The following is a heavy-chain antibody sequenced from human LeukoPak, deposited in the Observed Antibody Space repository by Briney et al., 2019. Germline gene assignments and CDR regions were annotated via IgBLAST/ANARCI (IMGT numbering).Heavy chain of an antibody. V-gene: IGHV4-34*01. Sequence: SETLSLTCAVYGGSFSGYYWSWIRQPSGKGLEWIGEINHSGSTNYNPSLKSRVTISVDTSKNQFSLKLSSVTAADTAVYYCARGLPYYYGSGSYYSYWGQGTLVTVSS. CDR2: INHSGST. J-gene: IGHJ4*02. CDR1: GGSFSGYY. CDR3: ARGLPYYYGSGSYYSY. D-gene: IGHD3-10*01.